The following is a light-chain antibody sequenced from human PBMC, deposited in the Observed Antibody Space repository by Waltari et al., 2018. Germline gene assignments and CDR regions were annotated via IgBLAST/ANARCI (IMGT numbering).Light chain of an antibody. Sequence: QSALTQPRSVSGSPGQSVTIPCTGSSRDVGRYDVVSWYQQHPGKAPTLIIYVIFARPSGVPDRFSVSKSGNTASLTISGLQAEDEAEYYCCANTGNYEWMFGGGTKLTVL. CDR1: SRDVGRYDV. V-gene: IGLV2-11*01. J-gene: IGLJ3*02. CDR2: VIF. CDR3: CANTGNYEWM.